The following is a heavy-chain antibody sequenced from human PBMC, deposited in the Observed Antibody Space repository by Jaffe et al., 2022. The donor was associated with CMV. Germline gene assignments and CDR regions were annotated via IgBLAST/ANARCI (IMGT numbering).Heavy chain of an antibody. D-gene: IGHD3-22*01. Sequence: EVQLVESGGGLVQPGRSLRLSCAASGFTFDDYAMHWVRQAPGKGLEWVSGISWNSGSIGYADSVKGRFTISRDNAKNSLYLQMNSLRAEDTALYYCAKDFSYYDSRQFDYWGQGTLVTVSS. CDR2: ISWNSGSI. V-gene: IGHV3-9*01. CDR1: GFTFDDYA. CDR3: AKDFSYYDSRQFDY. J-gene: IGHJ4*02.